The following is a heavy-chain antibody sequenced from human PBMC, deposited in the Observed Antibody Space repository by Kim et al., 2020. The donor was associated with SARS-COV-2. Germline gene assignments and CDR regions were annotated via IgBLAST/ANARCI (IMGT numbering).Heavy chain of an antibody. J-gene: IGHJ4*02. Sequence: GGSLRLSCAASGFTVSSNYMSWVRQAPGKGLEWVSVIYSGGSTYYADSVKGRFTISRDNSKNTLYLQMNSLRAEDTAVYYCARDSPHWTGFGEFTFDYWGQGTLVTVSS. V-gene: IGHV3-53*01. CDR2: IYSGGST. D-gene: IGHD3-10*01. CDR1: GFTVSSNY. CDR3: ARDSPHWTGFGEFTFDY.